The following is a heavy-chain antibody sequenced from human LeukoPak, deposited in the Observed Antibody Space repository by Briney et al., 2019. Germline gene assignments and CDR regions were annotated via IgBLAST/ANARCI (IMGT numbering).Heavy chain of an antibody. CDR1: GGTFSSYA. CDR3: ARETRLGSRDY. CDR2: IIPIFGTA. D-gene: IGHD1-26*01. Sequence: ASVNVSCKASGGTFSSYAISWVRQAPGQGLEWMGGIIPIFGTANYAQKFQGRVTITADESTSTAYMELSSLRSEDTAVYYCARETRLGSRDYWGQGTLVTVSS. V-gene: IGHV1-69*13. J-gene: IGHJ4*02.